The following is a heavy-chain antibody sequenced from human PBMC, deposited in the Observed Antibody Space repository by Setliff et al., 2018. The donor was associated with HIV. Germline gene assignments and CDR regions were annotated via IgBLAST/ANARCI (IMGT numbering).Heavy chain of an antibody. CDR3: ARLSGGMVPNY. CDR1: GGSINDQY. D-gene: IGHD3-10*01. V-gene: IGHV4-59*08. J-gene: IGHJ4*02. Sequence: PSETLSLTCTVPGGSINDQYFSWIRQPPGKGLEWIGSIDYSESTKYNPSLNSRGTISLDKPKNELSLKLTSVTAADTAVYYCARLSGGMVPNYWGQGTLVTVSS. CDR2: IDYSEST.